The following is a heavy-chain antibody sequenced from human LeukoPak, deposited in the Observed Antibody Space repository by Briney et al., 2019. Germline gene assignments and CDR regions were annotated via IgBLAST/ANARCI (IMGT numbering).Heavy chain of an antibody. Sequence: GSLRLSCAASGFTFSSYAMSWVRQAPGKGPEWVAFIRYDGSNKYYADSVKGRFTISRDNSKNTLYLQMNSLRAEDTAVYYCAKDYDFVYYFDYWGQGTLVTVSS. CDR2: IRYDGSNK. V-gene: IGHV3-30*02. CDR1: GFTFSSYA. D-gene: IGHD3-3*01. CDR3: AKDYDFVYYFDY. J-gene: IGHJ4*02.